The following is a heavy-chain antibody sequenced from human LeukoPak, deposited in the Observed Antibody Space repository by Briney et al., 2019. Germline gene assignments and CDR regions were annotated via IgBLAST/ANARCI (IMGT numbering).Heavy chain of an antibody. D-gene: IGHD3-10*01. CDR3: ARGALSGISGWFDP. CDR1: GFTFSDYY. V-gene: IGHV3-11*04. Sequence: GGSLRLSSAASGFTFSDYYISWIRQAPGKGLEWVSYISGSGTTTHYADSVKGRFTISRDNAKNSLYLQMNSLRVEDTAVYYCARGALSGISGWFDPWGQGTLVTVSS. J-gene: IGHJ5*02. CDR2: ISGSGTTT.